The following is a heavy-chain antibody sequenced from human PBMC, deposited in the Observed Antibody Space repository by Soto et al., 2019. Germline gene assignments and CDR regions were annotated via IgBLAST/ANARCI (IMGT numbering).Heavy chain of an antibody. Sequence: SETLSLTCAVYGGSFIGHSCTCIRQSPGKGLEWIVDINHSGRVNYSPSLTSRVTISLDTSKNQFSLTLSAVTAADTAMYYCSTRAYDTNGYYRFDPWGQGTLVP. D-gene: IGHD3-22*01. J-gene: IGHJ5*01. CDR1: GGSFIGHS. V-gene: IGHV4-34*01. CDR3: STRAYDTNGYYRFDP. CDR2: INHSGRV.